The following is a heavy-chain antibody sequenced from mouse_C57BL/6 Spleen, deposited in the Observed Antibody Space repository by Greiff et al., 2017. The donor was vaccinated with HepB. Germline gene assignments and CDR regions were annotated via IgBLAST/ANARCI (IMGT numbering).Heavy chain of an antibody. CDR3: TRSTTVRENDY. V-gene: IGHV1-15*01. Sequence: QVQLQQSGAELVRPGASVTLSCKASGYTFTDYEMHWVKQTPVHGLEWIGAIDPETGGTAYNQKFKGKAILTANNSSSTAYMELRSLTSDDSAFYDCTRSTTVRENDYWGQGTTLTVSS. CDR1: GYTFTDYE. D-gene: IGHD2-1*01. CDR2: IDPETGGT. J-gene: IGHJ2*01.